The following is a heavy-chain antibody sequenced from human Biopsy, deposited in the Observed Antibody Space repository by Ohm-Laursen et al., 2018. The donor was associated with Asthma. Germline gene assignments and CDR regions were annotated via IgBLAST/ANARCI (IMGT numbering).Heavy chain of an antibody. CDR3: ARASVAASSNWFDP. Sequence: PSETLSLTCTVSGASIKTDDHYWSWLRQPPGKGLKWFGFIHYSGSTSYNPSLKGGVTISVDTSKNQFSLKLSSETAADTAVYYCARASVAASSNWFDPWGQGTLVTVSS. CDR1: GASIKTDDHY. D-gene: IGHD6-19*01. J-gene: IGHJ5*02. V-gene: IGHV4-30-4*01. CDR2: IHYSGST.